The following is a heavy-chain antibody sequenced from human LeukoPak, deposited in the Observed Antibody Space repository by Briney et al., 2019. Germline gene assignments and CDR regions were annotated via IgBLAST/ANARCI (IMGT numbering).Heavy chain of an antibody. CDR3: ARAEEDPLYYFDY. V-gene: IGHV3-30-3*01. CDR1: GFTFSSYA. J-gene: IGHJ4*02. CDR2: ISYDGSNK. Sequence: GGSLRLSCAASGFTFSSYAMHWVRQAPGKGLEWVAVISYDGSNKYYADSVKGRFTISRDNSKNTLYLQMNSLRAEDTAVYYCARAEEDPLYYFDYWGQGTLVTVSS.